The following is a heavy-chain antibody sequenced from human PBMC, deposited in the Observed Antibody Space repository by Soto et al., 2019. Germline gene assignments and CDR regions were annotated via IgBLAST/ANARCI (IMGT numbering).Heavy chain of an antibody. V-gene: IGHV4-59*01. J-gene: IGHJ6*02. Sequence: TSETLSLTCTVSGGSISSYYWSWIRQPPGKGLEWIGYIYYSGSTNYNPSLKSRVTISVDTSKNQFSLKLSSVTAADTAVYYCASFISLYGSGSYYNVPYYYGMDVWGQGTTVTVSS. CDR1: GGSISSYY. D-gene: IGHD3-10*01. CDR3: ASFISLYGSGSYYNVPYYYGMDV. CDR2: IYYSGST.